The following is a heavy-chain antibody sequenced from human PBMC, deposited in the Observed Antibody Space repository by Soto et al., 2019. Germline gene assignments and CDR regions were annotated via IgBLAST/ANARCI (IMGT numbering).Heavy chain of an antibody. J-gene: IGHJ6*02. CDR2: VTGDGSTT. Sequence: PGGSLRLSCAASGFTFRSYFMAWVRQAPGKGLVLVSQVTGDGSTTNYADSVRGRFTISRDNAKNTLYLQMNSLRDEDTAIYYCARENWYSMDVWGQGTTVTVSS. D-gene: IGHD1-20*01. V-gene: IGHV3-74*01. CDR1: GFTFRSYF. CDR3: ARENWYSMDV.